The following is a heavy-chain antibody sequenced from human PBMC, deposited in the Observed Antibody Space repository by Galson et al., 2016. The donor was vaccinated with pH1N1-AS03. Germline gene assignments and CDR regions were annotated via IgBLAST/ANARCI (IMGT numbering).Heavy chain of an antibody. CDR1: GYTFSAYA. J-gene: IGHJ4*02. CDR3: AKVGIVISSGWYGRFDY. CDR2: INTGNGDT. Sequence: SVKVSCKASGYTFSAYAMHWVRQAPGQGLEWMGWINTGNGDTKYSQKFQDRITISSDAGATTASMELSSLRSEDTAVYYCAKVGIVISSGWYGRFDYWGQGTLVTVSS. D-gene: IGHD6-19*01. V-gene: IGHV1-3*04.